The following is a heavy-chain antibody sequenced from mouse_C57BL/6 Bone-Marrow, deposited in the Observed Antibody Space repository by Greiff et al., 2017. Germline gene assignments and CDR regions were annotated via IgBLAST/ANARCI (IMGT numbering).Heavy chain of an antibody. D-gene: IGHD2-13*01. CDR2: IYPRSGNT. Sequence: VKLMESGAELARPGASVKLSCKASGYTFTSYGISWVKQRTGQGLEWIGEIYPRSGNTYYNEKFKGKATLTADKSSSTAYMELRSLTSEDSAVYFCARSSYYGAWFAYWGQGTLVTVSA. V-gene: IGHV1-81*01. CDR1: GYTFTSYG. CDR3: ARSSYYGAWFAY. J-gene: IGHJ3*01.